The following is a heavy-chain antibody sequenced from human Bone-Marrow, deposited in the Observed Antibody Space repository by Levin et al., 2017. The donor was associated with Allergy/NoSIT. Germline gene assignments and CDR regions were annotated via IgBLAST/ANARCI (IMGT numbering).Heavy chain of an antibody. J-gene: IGHJ4*02. Sequence: ASVKVSCKVSGYTFSSHDMNWVRQAPGQGLEWMGWINTKTGNPNYAPGFTGRFVFSLDTSVSTAYLQISSLKAEDTAVYFCASWAGYISDGTGPFDYWGQGTLVTVSS. CDR2: INTKTGNP. CDR1: GYTFSSHD. V-gene: IGHV7-4-1*02. D-gene: IGHD3/OR15-3a*01. CDR3: ASWAGYISDGTGPFDY.